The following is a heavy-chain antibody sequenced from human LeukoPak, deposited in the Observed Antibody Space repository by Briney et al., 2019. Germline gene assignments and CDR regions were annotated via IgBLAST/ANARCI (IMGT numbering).Heavy chain of an antibody. CDR2: IYSGGST. D-gene: IGHD3-22*01. CDR3: ARVGDTSGYYYADY. Sequence: GGSLRLSCAASGFTVSSNYMSWVRQAPGKGLEWVSVIYSGGSTYYADSVKGRFTISRDNSKNTLYLQMNSLRDEDTALYYCARVGDTSGYYYADYWGQGTVVTVSS. V-gene: IGHV3-66*01. CDR1: GFTVSSNY. J-gene: IGHJ4*02.